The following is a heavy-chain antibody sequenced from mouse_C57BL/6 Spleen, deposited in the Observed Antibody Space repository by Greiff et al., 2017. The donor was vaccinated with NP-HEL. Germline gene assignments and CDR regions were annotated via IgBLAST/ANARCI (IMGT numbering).Heavy chain of an antibody. CDR3: ASTTGVGAMDY. D-gene: IGHD1-1*01. J-gene: IGHJ4*01. Sequence: EVKLVESGGGLVKPGGSLKLSCAASGFTFSSYTMSWVRQTPEKRLEWVATISGGGGNTYYPDSVKGRFTISRDNAKNTLYLQMSSLRSEDTALYYCASTTGVGAMDYWGQGTSVTVSS. CDR2: ISGGGGNT. V-gene: IGHV5-9*01. CDR1: GFTFSSYT.